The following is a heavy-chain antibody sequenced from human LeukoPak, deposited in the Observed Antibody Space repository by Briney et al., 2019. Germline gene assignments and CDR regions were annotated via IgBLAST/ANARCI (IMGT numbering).Heavy chain of an antibody. V-gene: IGHV3-30*03. CDR1: GFISSNYG. J-gene: IGHJ4*02. CDR2: ISYDGNKK. CDR3: ARANGQLWTTPDY. D-gene: IGHD5-18*01. Sequence: PGGSLRLSCAASGFISSNYGMHWVRQAPGTGLEWLAVISYDGNKKFYANSVKGRFTISRDNSKHTLHLQMISLRVDDTALYYCARANGQLWTTPDYWGQGTLVTVSS.